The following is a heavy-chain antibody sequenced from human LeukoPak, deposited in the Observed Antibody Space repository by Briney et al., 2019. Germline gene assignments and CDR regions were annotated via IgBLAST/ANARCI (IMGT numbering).Heavy chain of an antibody. V-gene: IGHV4-39*07. Sequence: SETLSLTCTVSGGSISSSSYYWGWIRQPPGKGLEWIGRIYYSGSTYYNPSLKSRVTISVDTSKNQFSLKLSSVTAADTAVYYWARDSSGTDSWGHGKLVTVSS. CDR3: ARDSSGTDS. D-gene: IGHD6-19*01. CDR2: IYYSGST. CDR1: GGSISSSSYY. J-gene: IGHJ5*01.